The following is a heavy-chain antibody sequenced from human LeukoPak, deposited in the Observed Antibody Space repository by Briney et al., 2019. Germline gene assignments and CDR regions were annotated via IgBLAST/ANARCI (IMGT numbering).Heavy chain of an antibody. CDR2: ISYDGSNK. CDR3: AKEYCSNSVCHSLDC. Sequence: GGSLRLSCAASGFTFSSSGMHWVRQAPGKGLEWVAVISYDGSNKYYADSVKGRFTFSRDNSKNTLYLQMNSLRAEDTAVYCCAKEYCSNSVCHSLDCWGQGTLVTVSS. V-gene: IGHV3-30*18. D-gene: IGHD2-8*01. CDR1: GFTFSSSG. J-gene: IGHJ4*02.